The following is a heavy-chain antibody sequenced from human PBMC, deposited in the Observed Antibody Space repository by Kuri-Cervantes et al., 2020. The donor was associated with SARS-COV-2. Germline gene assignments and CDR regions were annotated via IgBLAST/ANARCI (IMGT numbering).Heavy chain of an antibody. J-gene: IGHJ4*02. D-gene: IGHD4-11*01. CDR2: ISYDGSNK. V-gene: IGHV3-30-3*01. CDR3: TREAYDYNMGFDS. CDR1: GFTFSSYA. Sequence: GGSLRLSCAASGFTFSSYAMHWVRQAPGKGLEWVAVISYDGSNKYYADSVKGRFTISRDNSGNIVYLQMNSLRPEDTALYYCTREAYDYNMGFDSWGQGTLVTVSS.